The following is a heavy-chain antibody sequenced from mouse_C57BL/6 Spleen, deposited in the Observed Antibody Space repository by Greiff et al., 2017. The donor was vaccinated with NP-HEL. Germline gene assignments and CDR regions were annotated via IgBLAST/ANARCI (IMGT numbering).Heavy chain of an antibody. CDR3: SPNWDAYYYAMDY. CDR2: IYPRSGNT. Sequence: QVHVKQSGAELARPGASVKLSCKASGYTFTSYGISWVKQRTGQGLEWIGEIYPRSGNTYYNEKFKGKATLTADKSSSTAYMELRSLTSEDSAVYFCSPNWDAYYYAMDYWGQGTSVTVSS. CDR1: GYTFTSYG. V-gene: IGHV1-81*01. D-gene: IGHD4-1*01. J-gene: IGHJ4*01.